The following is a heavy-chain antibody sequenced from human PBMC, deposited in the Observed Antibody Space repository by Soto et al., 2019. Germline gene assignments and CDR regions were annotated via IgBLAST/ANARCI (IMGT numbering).Heavy chain of an antibody. J-gene: IGHJ4*02. V-gene: IGHV3-74*01. CDR2: INSDGSST. CDR1: GFTFSSYW. CDR3: ARVLGYCSGGSCYGTFDY. Sequence: GGSLRLSCAASGFTFSSYWMHWVRQAPGKGLVWVSRINSDGSSTSYADSVKGRFTISRDNAKNTLYLQMNSLRAEDTAVYYCARVLGYCSGGSCYGTFDYWGQGTLVTVSS. D-gene: IGHD2-15*01.